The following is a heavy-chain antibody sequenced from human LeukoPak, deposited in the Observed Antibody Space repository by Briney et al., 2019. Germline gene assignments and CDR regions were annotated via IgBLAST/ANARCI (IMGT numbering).Heavy chain of an antibody. CDR1: GFTFSSYA. CDR2: ISSNGGST. D-gene: IGHD3-9*01. J-gene: IGHJ4*02. V-gene: IGHV3-64D*06. Sequence: QTGGSLRLSCSASGFTFSSYAMHWVRQAPGKGLEYVSAISSNGGSTYYADSVKGRFTISRDNSKNTLYLQMSSLRAEDTAVYYCVKHYDILTGLGYYFDYWGQGTLVTVSS. CDR3: VKHYDILTGLGYYFDY.